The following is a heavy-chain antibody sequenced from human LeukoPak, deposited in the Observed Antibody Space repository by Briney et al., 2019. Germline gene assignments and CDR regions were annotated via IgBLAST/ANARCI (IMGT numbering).Heavy chain of an antibody. Sequence: ASVKVSCKASGYTFTGHYMHWVRQAPGQGLEWMGWINPNSGGTNYAQKFQGRVTMTRDTSISTAYMELSRLRSDDTAVYYCARALDIVAPFDPWGQGTLVTVSS. CDR3: ARALDIVAPFDP. V-gene: IGHV1-2*02. D-gene: IGHD5-12*01. J-gene: IGHJ5*02. CDR2: INPNSGGT. CDR1: GYTFTGHY.